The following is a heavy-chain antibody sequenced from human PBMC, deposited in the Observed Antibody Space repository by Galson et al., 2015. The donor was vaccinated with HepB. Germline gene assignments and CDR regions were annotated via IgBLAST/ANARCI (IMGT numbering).Heavy chain of an antibody. CDR1: GFTFRNYW. D-gene: IGHD3-22*01. V-gene: IGHV3-7*01. CDR2: INQAGSKK. CDR3: ARDDGSARTAFDI. J-gene: IGHJ3*02. Sequence: SLRLSCAASGFTFRNYWMSWVRQAPGKGLEWVADINQAGSKKNYVDSVKGRFTVSRDNAENSVSLQMDSLRAEDTAMYYCARDDGSARTAFDIWGQGTMVTVSS.